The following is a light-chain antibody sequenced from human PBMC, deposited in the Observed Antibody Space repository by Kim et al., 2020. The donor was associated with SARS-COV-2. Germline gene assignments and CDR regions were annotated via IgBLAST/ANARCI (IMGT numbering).Light chain of an antibody. V-gene: IGLV2-8*01. J-gene: IGLJ3*02. CDR1: SSDVGGYNY. CDR2: EVT. Sequence: SVTISCTGTSSDVGGYNYVSWYQQHPGKAPKLMIYEVTKRPSGVPARFSGSKSGTSASLAISGLQSEDEADYYCVAWDDSLNGSVFGGGTKVTVL. CDR3: VAWDDSLNGSV.